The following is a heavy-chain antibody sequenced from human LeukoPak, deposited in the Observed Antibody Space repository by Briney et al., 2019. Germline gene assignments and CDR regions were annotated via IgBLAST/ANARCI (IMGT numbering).Heavy chain of an antibody. Sequence: PSETLSLTCTVSGGSISSYYWTWIRQPPGKELEWIGYIYSSGYNNYNPSLKSRVTISVDTSRNQFSLRLISVTAADTAVYYCARESWDTMVRGAVFDLWGQGTLVTVSS. CDR1: GGSISSYY. J-gene: IGHJ4*02. V-gene: IGHV4-59*01. CDR3: ARESWDTMVRGAVFDL. D-gene: IGHD3-10*01. CDR2: IYSSGYN.